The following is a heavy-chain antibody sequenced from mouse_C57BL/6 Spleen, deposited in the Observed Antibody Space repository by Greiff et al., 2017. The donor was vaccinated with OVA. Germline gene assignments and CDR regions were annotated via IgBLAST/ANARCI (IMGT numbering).Heavy chain of an antibody. CDR1: GFTFSSYA. D-gene: IGHD2-3*01. J-gene: IGHJ4*01. CDR3: TRDGKTYYAMDY. V-gene: IGHV5-9-1*02. Sequence: EVMLVESGEGLVKPGGSLKLSCAASGFTFSSYAMSWVRQTPEQRLEWVAYISSGGDYSYYADTVKGRITISRDNARNTLYLQMSSLKSEDTAMYYCTRDGKTYYAMDYWGQGTSVTVSS. CDR2: ISSGGDYS.